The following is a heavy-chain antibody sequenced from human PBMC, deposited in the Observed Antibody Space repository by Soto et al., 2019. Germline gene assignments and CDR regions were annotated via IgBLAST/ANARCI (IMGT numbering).Heavy chain of an antibody. D-gene: IGHD3-10*01. CDR3: ARDVSGKLGHDS. CDR2: IKQDGSDK. V-gene: IGHV3-7*01. Sequence: GGSLRLSCAASGFTLSSYAIHWVRQAPGKGLEWVANIKQDGSDKNYVGSVKGRFTISRDNAKNSLYLQMNSLRVEDTAVYYCARDVSGKLGHDSWGQGTLVTVSS. J-gene: IGHJ4*02. CDR1: GFTLSSYA.